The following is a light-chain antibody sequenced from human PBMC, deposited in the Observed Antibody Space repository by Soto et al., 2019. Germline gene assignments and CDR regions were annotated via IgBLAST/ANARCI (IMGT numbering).Light chain of an antibody. J-gene: IGKJ4*01. Sequence: EIVMTQSPATLSVSPGERVTLSCRASQSVKTNLAWYQQRPGQAPRLLVYGASTRAPGIPARFYGSGFGTDFPLTISSLQSEDFAVYYCQQYVNLLLTFGGGTKVEIQ. CDR1: QSVKTN. V-gene: IGKV3-15*01. CDR3: QQYVNLLLT. CDR2: GAS.